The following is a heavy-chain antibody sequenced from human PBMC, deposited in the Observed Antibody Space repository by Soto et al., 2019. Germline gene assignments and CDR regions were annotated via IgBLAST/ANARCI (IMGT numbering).Heavy chain of an antibody. Sequence: SETLSLTCTVSGGSISSYYWSWIRQPPGKGLEWIGYIYYSGSTNYNPSLKSRVTISVDTSKNQFSLKLSSVTAADTAVYYCARMTPSITIFGVVTDPIFDYWGQGPLATVSP. V-gene: IGHV4-59*01. CDR3: ARMTPSITIFGVVTDPIFDY. CDR1: GGSISSYY. CDR2: IYYSGST. J-gene: IGHJ4*02. D-gene: IGHD3-3*01.